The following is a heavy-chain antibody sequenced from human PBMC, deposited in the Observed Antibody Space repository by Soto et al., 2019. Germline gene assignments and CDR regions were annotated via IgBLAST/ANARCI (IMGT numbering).Heavy chain of an antibody. CDR2: IYYSGST. CDR1: GGSISSGGYY. V-gene: IGHV4-31*03. Sequence: SETLSLTCTVSGGSISSGGYYWSWIRQHPGKGLEWIGYIYYSGSTYYNPSLKSRVTISVDTSKNQFSLKLSSVTAAGTAVYYCARGCSGGSCYSYGMDVWGQGTTVTVSS. J-gene: IGHJ6*02. D-gene: IGHD2-15*01. CDR3: ARGCSGGSCYSYGMDV.